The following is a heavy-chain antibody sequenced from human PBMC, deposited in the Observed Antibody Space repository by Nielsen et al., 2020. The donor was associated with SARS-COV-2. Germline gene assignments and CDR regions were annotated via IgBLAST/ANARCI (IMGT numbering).Heavy chain of an antibody. J-gene: IGHJ4*02. V-gene: IGHV3-23*01. CDR3: AKGQADD. CDR1: GFTFSNYA. CDR2: ISGRGGHT. D-gene: IGHD5-24*01. Sequence: GESLKISCAASGFTFSNYAMSWVRQAPGEGLEWVSTISGRGGHTYYADSVKGRFTISRDNSKNTLYLQLNSLRAEDTAIYYCAKGQADDWGQGTLVTVSS.